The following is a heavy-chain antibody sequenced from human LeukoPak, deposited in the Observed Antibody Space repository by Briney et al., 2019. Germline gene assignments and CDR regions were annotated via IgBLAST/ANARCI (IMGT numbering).Heavy chain of an antibody. J-gene: IGHJ5*01. V-gene: IGHV3-23*01. Sequence: GGSLRLSCAASGFTFSTYAMNWVRQAPGKGLEWVSGISGSGYSIFYADSVKGRFTISRDNLRNILYLQMSSLRVEDTATYFCVRDSGLPVAGALRRFESWGLGSLVTVSS. D-gene: IGHD6-19*01. CDR1: GFTFSTYA. CDR3: VRDSGLPVAGALRRFES. CDR2: ISGSGYSI.